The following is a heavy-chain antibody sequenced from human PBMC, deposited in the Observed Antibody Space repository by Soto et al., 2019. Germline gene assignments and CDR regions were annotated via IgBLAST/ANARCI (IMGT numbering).Heavy chain of an antibody. Sequence: GGSLRLSCAASGFTFSSYAMSWVRQAPGKGLEWVSAISGSGGSTYYTDSVKGRFTISRDNSKNTLYLQMNSLRAEDTAVYYCAKDRRITMRVVVLNYYYYGMDVWGQGTTVTVSS. J-gene: IGHJ6*02. V-gene: IGHV3-23*01. CDR2: ISGSGGST. D-gene: IGHD3-22*01. CDR1: GFTFSSYA. CDR3: AKDRRITMRVVVLNYYYYGMDV.